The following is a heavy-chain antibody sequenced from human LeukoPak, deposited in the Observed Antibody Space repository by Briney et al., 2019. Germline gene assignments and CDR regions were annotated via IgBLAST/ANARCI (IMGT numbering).Heavy chain of an antibody. D-gene: IGHD5-18*01. J-gene: IGHJ4*02. Sequence: ASVKVSCKASGYTFTSYYMHWVRQAPGQGLEWMGIINPSGGSTSYAQKFQGRVTMIRDTSTSTVYMELSSLRSEDTAVYYCARERGYSYGQGSFDYWGQGTLVTVSS. CDR2: INPSGGST. CDR1: GYTFTSYY. CDR3: ARERGYSYGQGSFDY. V-gene: IGHV1-46*01.